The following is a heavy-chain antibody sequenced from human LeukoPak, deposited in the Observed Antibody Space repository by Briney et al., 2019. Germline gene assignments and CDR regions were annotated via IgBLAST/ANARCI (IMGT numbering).Heavy chain of an antibody. CDR3: ATTTEPTMVRGVIPDY. CDR1: GYSFTSYW. D-gene: IGHD3-10*01. Sequence: GESLKISCKGSGYSFTSYWIGWVRQMPGKGLEWMGIIYPGDSDTRYSPSFQGQVTISADKSISTAYLQWSSLKASDTAMYYCATTTEPTMVRGVIPDYWGQGTLVTVFS. CDR2: IYPGDSDT. V-gene: IGHV5-51*01. J-gene: IGHJ4*02.